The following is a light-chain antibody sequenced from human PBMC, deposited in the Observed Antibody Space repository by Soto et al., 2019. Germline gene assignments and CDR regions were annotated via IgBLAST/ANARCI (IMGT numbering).Light chain of an antibody. V-gene: IGLV3-1*01. CDR3: QAWDSSTLRVV. Sequence: SYELTQPPSVSVSPGQTASITCSGDKLGDKYACWYQQKPGQSPVLVVYQDIKRPSGIPERFSGSNSGNTATLTISVTQAMDEADYYCQAWDSSTLRVVFGGGTKVTVL. J-gene: IGLJ2*01. CDR2: QDI. CDR1: KLGDKY.